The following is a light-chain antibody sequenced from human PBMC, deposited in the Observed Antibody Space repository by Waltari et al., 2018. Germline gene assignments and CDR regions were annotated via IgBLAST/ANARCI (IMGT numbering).Light chain of an antibody. CDR2: GAY. CDR3: QHYDRSPCI. Sequence: VLTQSPGRLSLSPGERAILSCTASQSISSGSLVWYQQKRGQAPRLVIYGAYRRASGIPDRFSGSGSGTDFTLIISRLEPEDSAVYYCQHYDRSPCIFGQGTNIEIK. CDR1: QSISSGS. V-gene: IGKV3-20*01. J-gene: IGKJ2*02.